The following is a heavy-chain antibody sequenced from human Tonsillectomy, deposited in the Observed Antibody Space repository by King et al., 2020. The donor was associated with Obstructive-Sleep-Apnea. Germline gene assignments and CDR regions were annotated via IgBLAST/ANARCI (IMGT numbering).Heavy chain of an antibody. CDR3: AGVFGSGYYYDSSGYFAFGY. V-gene: IGHV1-8*01. CDR1: GYTFTSYD. D-gene: IGHD3-22*01. CDR2: MNPNSGNT. J-gene: IGHJ4*02. Sequence: VQLVESGAEVKKPGASVKVSCKASGYTFTSYDINWVRQATGQGLEWMGWMNPNSGNTGYAQKFQGRVTMTRTTSISTAYMELSSLRSEDTAVYYCAGVFGSGYYYDSSGYFAFGYWGQGTLVTVSS.